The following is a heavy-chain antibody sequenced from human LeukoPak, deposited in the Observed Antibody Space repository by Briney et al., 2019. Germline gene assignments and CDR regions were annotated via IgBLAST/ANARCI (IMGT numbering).Heavy chain of an antibody. Sequence: SETLSLTCTVSGGSISSYYWSWIRQPPGKGLEWIGYIYYSGSTNYNPSLKSRVTISVDTSKNQFSLKLSSVTAADTAVYYCARHNCGSYYGGFDYWGQGTLVTVSS. CDR1: GGSISSYY. CDR2: IYYSGST. CDR3: ARHNCGSYYGGFDY. J-gene: IGHJ4*02. V-gene: IGHV4-59*08. D-gene: IGHD1-26*01.